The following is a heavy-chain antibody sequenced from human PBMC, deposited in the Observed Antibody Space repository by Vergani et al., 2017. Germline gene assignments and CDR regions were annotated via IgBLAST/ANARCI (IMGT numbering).Heavy chain of an antibody. CDR1: GGSISSYY. CDR3: ARAYYYDSSGSEAFDI. D-gene: IGHD3-22*01. CDR2: IYYSGST. V-gene: IGHV4-59*01. J-gene: IGHJ3*02. Sequence: QVQLQESGPGLVKPSETLSLTCTVSGGSISSYYWSWIRQPPGKGLEWIGYIYYSGSTNYNPSLKSRVTISVDTSKNQFSLKLSSVTAADTAVYYCARAYYYDSSGSEAFDIWGQGTTVTVSS.